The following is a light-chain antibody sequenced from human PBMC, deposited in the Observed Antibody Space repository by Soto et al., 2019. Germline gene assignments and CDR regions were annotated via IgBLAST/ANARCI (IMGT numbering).Light chain of an antibody. CDR3: SSYTSSSTEKV. Sequence: QSALTLPASVSGSPGQSITIACTGTSSDVGGYNYVSWYQQHPGKAPKLMIYDVSNRPSGVSNRFSGSKSGNTASLTISGLQAEDEADYYCSSYTSSSTEKVFGGGTKLTVL. V-gene: IGLV2-14*01. J-gene: IGLJ2*01. CDR2: DVS. CDR1: SSDVGGYNY.